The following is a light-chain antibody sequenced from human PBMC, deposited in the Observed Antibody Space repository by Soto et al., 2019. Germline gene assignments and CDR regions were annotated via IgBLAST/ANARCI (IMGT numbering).Light chain of an antibody. V-gene: IGLV2-14*03. J-gene: IGLJ2*01. Sequence: QSVLTQPASVSGSPGQSITISCTGTDSDVGGYNYVSWYQQHPGKAPKLMIYEVINRPSGVSNRFSGSKSGNTASLTISGLQAEDEADYYCCSYAGSSTVVFGGGTKVTVL. CDR1: DSDVGGYNY. CDR2: EVI. CDR3: CSYAGSSTVV.